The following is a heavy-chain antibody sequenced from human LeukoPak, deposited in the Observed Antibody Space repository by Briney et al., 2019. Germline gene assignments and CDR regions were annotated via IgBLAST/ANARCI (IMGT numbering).Heavy chain of an antibody. CDR1: GYTFTDYY. CDR2: INPNSGGT. Sequence: ASVKVSCKASGYTFTDYYMHWVRHAPGQGLEWMGWINPNSGGTNFAQKFQGRVAMTSDTSISTAYMELGSLRSDDTAVYYCARARWQLVPYFDSWGQGTLVTVS. V-gene: IGHV1-2*02. CDR3: ARARWQLVPYFDS. J-gene: IGHJ4*02. D-gene: IGHD6-6*01.